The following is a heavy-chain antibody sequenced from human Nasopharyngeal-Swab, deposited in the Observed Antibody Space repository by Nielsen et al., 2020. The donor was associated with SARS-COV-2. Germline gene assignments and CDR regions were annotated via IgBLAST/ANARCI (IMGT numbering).Heavy chain of an antibody. CDR2: ISTGVRIT. J-gene: IGHJ6*02. CDR3: AREKGYQVLLDYYYHGLDV. CDR1: GFTFRNYY. Sequence: GGSRNLSGAASGFTFRNYYMAWVRKAQGKGREGLSYISTGVRITDSADSVKGRFTISRDNANNLLFLQMNSLRGEDTAVYYCAREKGYQVLLDYYYHGLDVWGHGTAVTVSS. V-gene: IGHV3-11*01. D-gene: IGHD3-10*01.